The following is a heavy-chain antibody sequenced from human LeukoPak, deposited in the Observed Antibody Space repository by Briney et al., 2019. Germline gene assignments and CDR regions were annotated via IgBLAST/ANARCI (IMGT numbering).Heavy chain of an antibody. V-gene: IGHV1-69*04. CDR1: GYTFTSYY. CDR3: ARAPRYVMIVGYFDY. Sequence: ASVKVSCKASGYTFTSYYMHWVRQAPGQGLEWMGRIIPILGIANYAQKFQGRVTITADKSTSTAYMELSSLRSEDTAVYYCARAPRYVMIVGYFDYWGQGTLVTVSS. J-gene: IGHJ4*02. D-gene: IGHD3-22*01. CDR2: IIPILGIA.